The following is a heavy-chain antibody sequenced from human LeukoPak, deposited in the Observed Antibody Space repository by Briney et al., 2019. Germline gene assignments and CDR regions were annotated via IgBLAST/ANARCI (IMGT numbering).Heavy chain of an antibody. CDR3: ARWPTNYYCYGSGRYYLDDP. V-gene: IGHV3-21*01. D-gene: IGHD3-10*01. CDR1: GFTFSTYN. CDR2: ISSDSSYI. Sequence: GGSLRLSCAASGFTFSTYNMNWVRQAPGKGLEWVSSISSDSSYIYYADSVKGRFTISRDNAKNSLYLQMNSLRAEDTAVYYCARWPTNYYCYGSGRYYLDDPWGQGNLVTVSS. J-gene: IGHJ5*02.